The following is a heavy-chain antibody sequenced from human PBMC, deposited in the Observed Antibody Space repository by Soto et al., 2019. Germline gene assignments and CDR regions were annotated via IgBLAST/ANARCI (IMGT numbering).Heavy chain of an antibody. D-gene: IGHD3-16*01. J-gene: IGHJ4*02. CDR1: GGIFSSQT. CDR2: IIPISGTP. CDR3: ARDGGRYGHAFDY. Sequence: QVQLVQSGAEVKKPGSSVKVSCKASGGIFSSQTFSWVRQAPGQGLEWMGGIIPISGTPRYAQKFRGRVAITADESTTTAYIEMTSLRSEDTAVYYCARDGGRYGHAFDYWGQGTMVTVSS. V-gene: IGHV1-69*01.